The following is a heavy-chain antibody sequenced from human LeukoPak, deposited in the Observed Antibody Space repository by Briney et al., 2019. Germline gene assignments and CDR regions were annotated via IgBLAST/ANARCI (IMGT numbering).Heavy chain of an antibody. CDR2: ISSSSSTI. CDR1: GFTFSSYS. J-gene: IGHJ4*02. CDR3: ARAYSSGWYGDFDY. Sequence: GGSLRLSCAASGFTFSSYSMNWVRQAPGKGLEWVSYISSSSSTIYYADSVKGRFTISRDNSKKTMYLQMNSLTTEDTAVYYCARAYSSGWYGDFDYWGQGTLVTVSS. V-gene: IGHV3-48*01. D-gene: IGHD6-19*01.